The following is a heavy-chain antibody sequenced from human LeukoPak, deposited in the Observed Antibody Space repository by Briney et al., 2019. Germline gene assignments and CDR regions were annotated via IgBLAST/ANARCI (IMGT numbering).Heavy chain of an antibody. V-gene: IGHV4-4*02. CDR1: GGSISSSNW. Sequence: PSGTLSLTCAVSGGSISSSNWWSGVRQPPGKGLEGIGRIYTSGSTNYTPSLKSRVTMSVATSKNQFSLKLSSVTAADTAVYYCARESTTNTISAGAFDIWGQGTMVTVSS. CDR3: ARESTTNTISAGAFDI. D-gene: IGHD3-3*01. CDR2: IYTSGST. J-gene: IGHJ3*02.